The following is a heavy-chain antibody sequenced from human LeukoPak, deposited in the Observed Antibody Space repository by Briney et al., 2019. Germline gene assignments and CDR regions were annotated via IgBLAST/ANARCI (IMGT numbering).Heavy chain of an antibody. CDR3: AKVNYGDYVVDYFDY. Sequence: GGSLRLSCAASGFTFSDYYMSWIRQAPGKGLEWVSYISSSSSYTNYADSVKGRFTISRDNAKNSLYLQMNSLRAEDTAVYYCAKVNYGDYVVDYFDYWGQGTLVTVSS. D-gene: IGHD4-17*01. CDR1: GFTFSDYY. J-gene: IGHJ4*02. CDR2: ISSSSSYT. V-gene: IGHV3-11*06.